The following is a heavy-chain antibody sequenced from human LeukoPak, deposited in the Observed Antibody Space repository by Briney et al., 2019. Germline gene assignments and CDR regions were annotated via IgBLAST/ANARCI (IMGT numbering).Heavy chain of an antibody. CDR1: GYTFTGYY. Sequence: ASVKVSCKASGYTFTGYYMHWVRQAPGQGLEWMGWINPNSGGTNYAQKFQGRVTMTRDTSISTAYMELSRLRSDDTAVYYCARDIRVYDSSGYYYVPFDYWGQGTLVTVSS. J-gene: IGHJ4*02. D-gene: IGHD3-22*01. CDR2: INPNSGGT. CDR3: ARDIRVYDSSGYYYVPFDY. V-gene: IGHV1-2*02.